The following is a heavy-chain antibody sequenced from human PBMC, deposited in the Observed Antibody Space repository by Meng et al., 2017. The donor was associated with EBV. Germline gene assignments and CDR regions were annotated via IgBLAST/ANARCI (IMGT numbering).Heavy chain of an antibody. V-gene: IGHV1-8*01. CDR1: GYTFNSYE. CDR2: MNPNSGNT. D-gene: IGHD2-15*01. J-gene: IGHJ5*02. Sequence: QVQLVQSGAEVKKPGASVKVSCKASGYTFNSYEINWVRQATGQGLEWMGWMNPNSGNTGYAQKFQGRVTMTRNTSISTAYMELSSLRSEDTAVYYCARGRGVYCSGGSCYPGWFDPWGQGTLVTVSS. CDR3: ARGRGVYCSGGSCYPGWFDP.